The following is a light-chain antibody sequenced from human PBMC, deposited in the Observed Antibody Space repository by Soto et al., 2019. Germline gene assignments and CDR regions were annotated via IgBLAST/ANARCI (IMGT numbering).Light chain of an antibody. CDR1: QSINNW. V-gene: IGKV1-5*03. CDR3: QQYDSDSST. Sequence: DIQMTQSPSTLSASVGDRVTITCRASQSINNWLAWYQQKPGKAPKLLIYEASSLLSGVPSRFSGSGSGTEFTLTISSLQPDDFADYYCQQYDSDSSTFGQGTKVYI. J-gene: IGKJ2*01. CDR2: EAS.